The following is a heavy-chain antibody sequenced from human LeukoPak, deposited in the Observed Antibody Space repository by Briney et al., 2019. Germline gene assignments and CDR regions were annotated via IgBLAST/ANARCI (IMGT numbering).Heavy chain of an antibody. Sequence: GESLKISCKGSGYSFTSYWIGWVRQMPGKVLEWMGIIYPGDSGTRYSPSFQGQVTISADKSISTAYLQWSSLKASDTAMYYCARQVLGDFWSGYPHHDAFDIWGQGTMVTVSS. CDR1: GYSFTSYW. D-gene: IGHD3-3*01. CDR3: ARQVLGDFWSGYPHHDAFDI. CDR2: IYPGDSGT. J-gene: IGHJ3*02. V-gene: IGHV5-51*01.